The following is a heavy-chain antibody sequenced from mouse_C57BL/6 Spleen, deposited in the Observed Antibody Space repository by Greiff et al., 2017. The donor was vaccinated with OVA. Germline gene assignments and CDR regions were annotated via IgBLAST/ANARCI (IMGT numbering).Heavy chain of an antibody. CDR2: IDPEDGDT. J-gene: IGHJ2*01. D-gene: IGHD3-2*02. CDR1: GFNIKDYY. Sequence: VQLQQSGAELVRPGASVKLSCTASGFNIKDYYMHWVKQRPEQGLEWIGRIDPEDGDTEYAPKFQGKATMTADTSSNTAYLQLSSLTSEDTAVYYCTSPDSSGYGDFDYWGQGTTLTVSS. V-gene: IGHV14-1*01. CDR3: TSPDSSGYGDFDY.